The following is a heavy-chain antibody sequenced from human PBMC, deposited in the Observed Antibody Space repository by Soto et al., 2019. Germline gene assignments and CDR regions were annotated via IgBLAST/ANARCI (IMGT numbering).Heavy chain of an antibody. CDR2: ISYDGNNK. V-gene: IGHV3-30-3*01. CDR3: VRASDGYYAFDY. J-gene: IGHJ4*02. Sequence: QVQLVESGGGVVQPGRSLRLSCAASGFIFSGYSMHWVRQAPGKGLEWVAVISYDGNNKNYADSVKGRFTISRDSSKSTLNLQMNSLRAEETAVYYCVRASDGYYAFDYWGQGTLVTVSS. CDR1: GFIFSGYS. D-gene: IGHD3-3*01.